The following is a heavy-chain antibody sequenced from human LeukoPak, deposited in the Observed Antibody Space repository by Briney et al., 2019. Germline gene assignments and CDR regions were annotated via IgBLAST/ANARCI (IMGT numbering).Heavy chain of an antibody. CDR2: IYYSGST. V-gene: IGHV4-59*01. CDR3: VRVDTIFGVVIMGEGWFDP. Sequence: TPSETLSLTCTVSGGSISSYYWSWIRQPPGKGLEWIGYIYYSGSTNYNTSLKSRVTISVDTSKNQFSLKLSSVTAADTAVYYCVRVDTIFGVVIMGEGWFDPWGQGTLVTVSS. CDR1: GGSISSYY. D-gene: IGHD3-3*01. J-gene: IGHJ5*02.